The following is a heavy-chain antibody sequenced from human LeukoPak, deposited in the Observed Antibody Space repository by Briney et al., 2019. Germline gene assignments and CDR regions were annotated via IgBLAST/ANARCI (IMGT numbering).Heavy chain of an antibody. CDR3: ARDPEQWLVHNY. CDR1: GFTFSSYW. CDR2: IKGDGSDK. D-gene: IGHD6-19*01. J-gene: IGHJ4*02. V-gene: IGHV3-7*01. Sequence: GGSLRLSCAASGFTFSSYWMSWVRQAPGKGLEWVANIKGDGSDKHYVDSVKGRFTISRDNAKNSLYLQMNSLRAEDTAVYYCARDPEQWLVHNYWGQGTLVTVSS.